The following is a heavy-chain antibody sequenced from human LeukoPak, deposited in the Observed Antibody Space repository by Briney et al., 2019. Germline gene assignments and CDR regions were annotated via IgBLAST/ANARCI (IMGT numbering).Heavy chain of an antibody. CDR1: GYTFTGYY. J-gene: IGHJ6*02. V-gene: IGHV1-18*04. CDR3: ARDDTTGGMDV. D-gene: IGHD1-14*01. CDR2: IDTYNHNT. Sequence: ASLKVSCKASGYTFTGYYMHWVRQAPGQGLEWMGWIDTYNHNTDFARNLQDRVTMTTDTSTSTAYLEVRSLRSDDAAVYYCARDDTTGGMDVWGQGTTVAVSS.